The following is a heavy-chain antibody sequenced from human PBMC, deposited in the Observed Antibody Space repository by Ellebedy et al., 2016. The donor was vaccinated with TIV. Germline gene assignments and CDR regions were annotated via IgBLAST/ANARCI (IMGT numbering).Heavy chain of an antibody. Sequence: PGGSLRLSCGASEFTFSAFSMHRVRQAPGGRLESVSAISGDGSSTFYGNSVRGRFTISRDNSRNSLYLQMRSLRTEDTAIYYCAGEGDNGSYDYWGQGILVTVSS. CDR1: EFTFSAFS. V-gene: IGHV3-64*01. CDR3: AGEGDNGSYDY. CDR2: ISGDGSST. D-gene: IGHD1-26*01. J-gene: IGHJ4*02.